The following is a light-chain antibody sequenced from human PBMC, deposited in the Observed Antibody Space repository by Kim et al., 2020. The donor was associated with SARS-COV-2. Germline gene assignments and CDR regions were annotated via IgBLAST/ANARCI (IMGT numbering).Light chain of an antibody. J-gene: IGKJ1*01. CDR3: QQHNSSPQT. CDR2: AAS. Sequence: DIQVTQSPSFLSASVGDRVTITCRASQDISNFLAWYQQKPGEAPNLLIYAASTWHTGVPSRFSGSGSGTDFTLTITSLQPEDLGTYYCQQHNSSPQTFGQGTKVDIK. V-gene: IGKV1-9*01. CDR1: QDISNF.